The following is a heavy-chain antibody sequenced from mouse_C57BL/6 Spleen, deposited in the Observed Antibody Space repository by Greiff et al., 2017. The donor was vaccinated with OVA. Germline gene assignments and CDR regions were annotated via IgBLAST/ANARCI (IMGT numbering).Heavy chain of an antibody. CDR2: INPYNGDT. CDR1: GYSFTGYF. CDR3: ARSDDYDGAWFAY. V-gene: IGHV1-20*01. J-gene: IGHJ3*01. D-gene: IGHD2-4*01. Sequence: VQLKESGPELVKPGDSVKISCKASGYSFTGYFMNWVMQSHGKSLEWIGRINPYNGDTFYNQKFKGKATLTVDKSSSTAHMEPRSLTSEDSAVYYCARSDDYDGAWFAYWGQGTLVTVSA.